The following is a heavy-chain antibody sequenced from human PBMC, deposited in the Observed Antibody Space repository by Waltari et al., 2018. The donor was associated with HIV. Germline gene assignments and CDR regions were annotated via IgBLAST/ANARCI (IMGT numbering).Heavy chain of an antibody. V-gene: IGHV4-59*01. CDR1: GGSIGSYY. D-gene: IGHD2-21*02. Sequence: QVKLQESGPGLVKPLETLSLTCTASGGSIGSYYWPWIRQPPGKGLEWIGYIYYSGSTNYNPSLKSRVTISVDTSKNQFSLNLTSVTAADTAVYYCARGGVVTTYDYWGQGTLVTVSS. J-gene: IGHJ4*02. CDR3: ARGGVVTTYDY. CDR2: IYYSGST.